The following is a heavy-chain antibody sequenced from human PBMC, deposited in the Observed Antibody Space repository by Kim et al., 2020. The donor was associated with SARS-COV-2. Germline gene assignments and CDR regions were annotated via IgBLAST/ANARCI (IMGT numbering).Heavy chain of an antibody. Sequence: ASVKVSCEASGDSITGHTLHWVRQDPGQRLEWMGWINGGSGRTKYSEKFQGRVTITLNTSATTAYMELNSLRFQDAAVYYCAIEVGSTCHLYGMDVWGQG. J-gene: IGHJ6*02. CDR2: INGGSGRT. D-gene: IGHD1-26*01. CDR3: AIEVGSTCHLYGMDV. V-gene: IGHV1-3*01. CDR1: GDSITGHT.